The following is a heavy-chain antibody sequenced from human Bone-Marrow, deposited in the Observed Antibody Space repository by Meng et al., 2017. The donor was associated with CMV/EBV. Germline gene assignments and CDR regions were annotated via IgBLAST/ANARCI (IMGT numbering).Heavy chain of an antibody. V-gene: IGHV3-21*01. CDR3: ASDGSYYYFEY. Sequence: GESLKISCAASGFTFSSYSMNWVRQAPGKGLEWVSSISSSSSYIYYADSVKGRFTISRDNAKNSLYLQMNSRRAEDTAVYYCASDGSYYYFEYWGQGTLVTVSS. J-gene: IGHJ4*02. CDR1: GFTFSSYS. CDR2: ISSSSSYI. D-gene: IGHD1-26*01.